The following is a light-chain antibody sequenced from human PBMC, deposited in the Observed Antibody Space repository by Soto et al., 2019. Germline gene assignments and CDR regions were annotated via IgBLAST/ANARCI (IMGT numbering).Light chain of an antibody. V-gene: IGKV3-20*01. J-gene: IGKJ4*01. Sequence: EIVLTQSPGTLSLSPGERATLSCRASQSVGNNNLAWYQQKPGQAPRFLIYDASSRATGIPDRFSGSGSGTDFTLAIRRLEPEDFAVYYCQQYGSTPLTFDGGTKVAIK. CDR3: QQYGSTPLT. CDR2: DAS. CDR1: QSVGNNN.